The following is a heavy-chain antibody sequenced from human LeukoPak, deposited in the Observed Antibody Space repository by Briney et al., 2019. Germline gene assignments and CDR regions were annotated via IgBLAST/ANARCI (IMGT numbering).Heavy chain of an antibody. J-gene: IGHJ4*02. CDR2: IYYSGST. CDR1: GGSFSGYY. D-gene: IGHD3-10*01. Sequence: SETLSLTCAVYGGSFSGYYWSWIRQPPGKGLEWIGSIYYSGSTYYNPSLKSRVTISVDTSKNQFSLKLSSVTAADTAVYYCARHRGVTVLDYWGQGTLVTVSS. CDR3: ARHRGVTVLDY. V-gene: IGHV4-34*01.